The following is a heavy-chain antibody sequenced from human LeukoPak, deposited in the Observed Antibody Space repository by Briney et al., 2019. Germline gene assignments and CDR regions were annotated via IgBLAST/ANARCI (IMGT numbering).Heavy chain of an antibody. Sequence: ASVKVSCKASGYTFTGYYMHWVRQAPGQGLEWMGRINPNSGGTNYAQKFQGRVTITADESTSTAYMELSSLRSEDTAVYYCATPTPYCSSTSCYSQYAFDIWGQGTMVTVSS. D-gene: IGHD2-2*02. CDR2: INPNSGGT. J-gene: IGHJ3*02. V-gene: IGHV1-2*06. CDR3: ATPTPYCSSTSCYSQYAFDI. CDR1: GYTFTGYY.